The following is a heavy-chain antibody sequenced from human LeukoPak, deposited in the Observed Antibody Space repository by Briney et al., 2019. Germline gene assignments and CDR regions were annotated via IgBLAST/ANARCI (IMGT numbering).Heavy chain of an antibody. J-gene: IGHJ4*02. V-gene: IGHV3-15*01. CDR1: GFTVSSNY. CDR2: IKSKTDGGTT. Sequence: PGGSLRLSCAASGFTVSSNYMSWVRQAPGKGLEWVGRIKSKTDGGTTDYAAPVKGRFTISRDDSKNTLYLQMNSPKTEDTAVYYCTTVHRRTTYLLYGSGVTGWDPDFDYWGQGTLVTVSS. D-gene: IGHD3-10*01. CDR3: TTVHRRTTYLLYGSGVTGWDPDFDY.